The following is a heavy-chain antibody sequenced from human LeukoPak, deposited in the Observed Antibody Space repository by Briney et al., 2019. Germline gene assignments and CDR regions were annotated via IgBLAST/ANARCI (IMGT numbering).Heavy chain of an antibody. J-gene: IGHJ5*02. Sequence: PSETLSLTCTVSGGSIGSYYWSWIRQPAGKRLEWIGRIYTSGSTNYNPSLKSRVTMSVDTSKNQFSLKLSSVTAADTAVYYCARVIDYYGSGSYNSVFDPWGQGTLVTVSS. CDR1: GGSIGSYY. V-gene: IGHV4-4*07. D-gene: IGHD3-10*01. CDR2: IYTSGST. CDR3: ARVIDYYGSGSYNSVFDP.